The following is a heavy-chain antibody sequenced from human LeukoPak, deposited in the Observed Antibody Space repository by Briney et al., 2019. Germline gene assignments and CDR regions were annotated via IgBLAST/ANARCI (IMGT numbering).Heavy chain of an antibody. V-gene: IGHV3-7*01. CDR2: INQDGGEK. J-gene: IGHJ4*02. CDR1: GFTFNTYW. D-gene: IGHD3-22*01. Sequence: PGGSLRLSCAASGFTFNTYWMSWVRQAPGKGLEWVANINQDGGEKYYVDSVKGRFTISRDNAKNSLYLQMNSLRAEDTAVYFCARASTPYHSSYYSPFDYWGQGTLVTVSS. CDR3: ARASTPYHSSYYSPFDY.